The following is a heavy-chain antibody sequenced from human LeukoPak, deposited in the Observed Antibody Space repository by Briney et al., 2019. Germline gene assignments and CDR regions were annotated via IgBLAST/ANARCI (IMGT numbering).Heavy chain of an antibody. CDR2: TSSSGGTT. D-gene: IGHD4-23*01. CDR3: ARPGGNASARAPFDY. J-gene: IGHJ4*02. CDR1: GFTFSSYA. V-gene: IGHV3-23*01. Sequence: GGSLRLSCAESGFTFSSYAMSWVRQAPGKGLEWVSATSSSGGTTSYADSVKGRVTLSRDNSKNTLCLQMNSLRAQDTALSYCARPGGNASARAPFDYWGQGTLVTVSS.